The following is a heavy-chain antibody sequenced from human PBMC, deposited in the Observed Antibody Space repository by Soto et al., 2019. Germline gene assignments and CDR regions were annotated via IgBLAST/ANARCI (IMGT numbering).Heavy chain of an antibody. CDR1: GYTFTSYA. D-gene: IGHD3-10*01. CDR3: ARIARVRGVIPWFDP. J-gene: IGHJ5*02. Sequence: ASVKVSCKASGYTFTSYAMHWVRQAPGQRLEWMGWINAGNGNTKYSQKFQGRVTITRDTSASTAYMELSSLRSEDTAVYYCARIARVRGVIPWFDPWGQGTLVPVSS. CDR2: INAGNGNT. V-gene: IGHV1-3*01.